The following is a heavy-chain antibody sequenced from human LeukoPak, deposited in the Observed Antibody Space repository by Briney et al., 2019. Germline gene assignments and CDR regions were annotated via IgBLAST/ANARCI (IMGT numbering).Heavy chain of an antibody. V-gene: IGHV3-23*01. CDR3: ARHVIAVGFDY. D-gene: IGHD2-21*01. J-gene: IGHJ4*02. Sequence: GGSLRLSCAASGFTFSNFAMSWVRQAPGKGLEWVSGILSSGGSPDYADSVKGRFTISRDNSKNTLYLQMNSLRAEDTAVYYCARHVIAVGFDYWGQGTLVTVSS. CDR1: GFTFSNFA. CDR2: ILSSGGSP.